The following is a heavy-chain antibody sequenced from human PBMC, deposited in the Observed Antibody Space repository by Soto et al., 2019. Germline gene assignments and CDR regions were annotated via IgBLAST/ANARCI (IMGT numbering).Heavy chain of an antibody. D-gene: IGHD6-6*01. J-gene: IGHJ3*02. CDR3: ARPRSMSSSGFDI. Sequence: GGSLRLSCAASGFTFSSYSMNWVRQAPGKGLEWVSSISSSSSYIYYADSVKGRFTISRDNAKNSLYLQMNSLRAEDTAVYYCARPRSMSSSGFDIWGQGTMVTVSS. V-gene: IGHV3-21*01. CDR2: ISSSSSYI. CDR1: GFTFSSYS.